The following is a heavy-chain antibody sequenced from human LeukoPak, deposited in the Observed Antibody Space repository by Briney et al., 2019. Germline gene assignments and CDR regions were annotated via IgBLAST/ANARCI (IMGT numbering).Heavy chain of an antibody. V-gene: IGHV4-59*08. Sequence: PSETLSLTCTVSGGSLSSYYWSWLRQPPGKGLEWIGYIYYSGSTNYNPSLKSRVTISVDTSKNQFSLKLSSVTAADTAVYYCARHDVDEFTVTPRTNFDYWGQGTLVTVSS. D-gene: IGHD4-17*01. CDR2: IYYSGST. CDR1: GGSLSSYY. CDR3: ARHDVDEFTVTPRTNFDY. J-gene: IGHJ4*02.